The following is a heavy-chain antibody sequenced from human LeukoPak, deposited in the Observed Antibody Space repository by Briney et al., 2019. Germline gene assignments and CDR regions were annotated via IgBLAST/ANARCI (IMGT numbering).Heavy chain of an antibody. V-gene: IGHV3-33*01. CDR1: GFTFSSYG. CDR3: ARAGDGFDI. J-gene: IGHJ3*02. CDR2: IWYDGSDK. Sequence: GGSLRLSCAAPGFTFSSYGMHWVRQAPGKGLNWVAVIWYDGSDKYFADSVKGRFTISRDNSKNTLYLQMNSLRAEDTAVYYCARAGDGFDIWGQGTMVTVSS.